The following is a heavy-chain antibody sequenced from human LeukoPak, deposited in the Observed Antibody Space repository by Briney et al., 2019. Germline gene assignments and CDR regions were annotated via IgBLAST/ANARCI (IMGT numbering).Heavy chain of an antibody. Sequence: ASVKVSCKVSGYTLTELSMHWVRQAPGKGLEWMGGFDPEDGETIYAQKFQGRVTMTEDTSTDTAYMELSSLRSEDTAVYYCATEVSYDSSGYYDFDYWGQGTLVTVSS. CDR1: GYTLTELS. V-gene: IGHV1-24*01. D-gene: IGHD3-22*01. CDR2: FDPEDGET. CDR3: ATEVSYDSSGYYDFDY. J-gene: IGHJ4*02.